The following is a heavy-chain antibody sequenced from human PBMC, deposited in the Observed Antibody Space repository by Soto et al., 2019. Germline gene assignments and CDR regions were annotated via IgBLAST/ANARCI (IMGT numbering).Heavy chain of an antibody. J-gene: IGHJ6*02. V-gene: IGHV3-49*03. CDR3: SRHIVVVPAATRYYYYGMDV. Sequence: GSLRLSCTASGFTFGDYAMSWFRQAPGKGLEWVGFIRSKAYGGTTEYAASVKGRFTISRDDSKSIAYLQMNSLKTEDTAVYYCSRHIVVVPAATRYYYYGMDVWGQGTTVTVSS. CDR2: IRSKAYGGTT. D-gene: IGHD2-2*01. CDR1: GFTFGDYA.